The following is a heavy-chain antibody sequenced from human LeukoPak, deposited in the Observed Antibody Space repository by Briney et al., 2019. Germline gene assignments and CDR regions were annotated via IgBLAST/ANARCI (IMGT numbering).Heavy chain of an antibody. D-gene: IGHD1-26*01. V-gene: IGHV4-59*11. CDR1: GGSISSHY. CDR2: IYYSGST. J-gene: IGHJ4*02. CDR3: ARGEVGATYFDY. Sequence: SETLPLTCTVSGGSISSHYWSWIRQPPGKGLEWIGYIYYSGSTNYNPSLKSRVTISVDTSKNQFSLKLSSVTAADTAVYYCARGEVGATYFDYWGQGTLVTVSS.